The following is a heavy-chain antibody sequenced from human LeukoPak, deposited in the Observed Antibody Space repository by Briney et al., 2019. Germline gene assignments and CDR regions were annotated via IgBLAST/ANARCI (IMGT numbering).Heavy chain of an antibody. Sequence: PGGSLRLSCAASGFTFSSYSMNWVRQAPGKGLEWVSSISSGSSYIYYADSVKGRFSTSRDNAKNTLYLQMNSLRAEDTAVYYCASGRLVGAPDYWGQGTLVTVSS. CDR1: GFTFSSYS. CDR2: ISSGSSYI. V-gene: IGHV3-21*01. J-gene: IGHJ4*02. CDR3: ASGRLVGAPDY. D-gene: IGHD1-26*01.